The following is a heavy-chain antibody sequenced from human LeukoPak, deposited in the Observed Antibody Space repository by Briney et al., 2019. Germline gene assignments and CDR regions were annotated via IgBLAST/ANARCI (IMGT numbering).Heavy chain of an antibody. Sequence: PGRSLRLSCAASGFTFSSYGMHWVRQAPGKGLEWVAVISYDGSNKYYADSVKGRFTISRDKSKNTLYLQMNSLRAEDTAVYYCARDPYNGSYGDDYYYYMDVWGKGTTVTISS. CDR3: ARDPYNGSYGDDYYYYMDV. CDR1: GFTFSSYG. V-gene: IGHV3-30*03. CDR2: ISYDGSNK. J-gene: IGHJ6*03. D-gene: IGHD1-26*01.